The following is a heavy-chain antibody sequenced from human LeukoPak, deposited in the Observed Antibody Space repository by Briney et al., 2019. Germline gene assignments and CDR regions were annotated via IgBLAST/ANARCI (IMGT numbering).Heavy chain of an antibody. Sequence: PSETLSLTCTVSGGSISSSSYYWGWIRQPPGKGLEWVSSISSSSSYIYYADSVKGRFTISRDNAKNSLYLQMNSLRAEDTAVYYCARDRGYWGQGTLVTVSS. CDR1: GGSISSSS. CDR3: ARDRGY. J-gene: IGHJ4*02. V-gene: IGHV3-21*01. CDR2: ISSSSSYI.